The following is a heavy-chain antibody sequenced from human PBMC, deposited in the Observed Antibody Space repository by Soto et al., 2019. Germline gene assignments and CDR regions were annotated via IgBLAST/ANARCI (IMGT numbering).Heavy chain of an antibody. D-gene: IGHD2-8*01. Sequence: SETLSLTCSVSGGSISRYYWSWIRQPPGKGLEWIGYAYYSGDTGYNPSLKSRVTMAVDTSKNQVSLKLSSVTAADTAVYYCTRDRSTYGGGGTGEVKENWFDPWGQGALVTVSS. J-gene: IGHJ5*02. CDR2: AYYSGDT. CDR3: TRDRSTYGGGGTGEVKENWFDP. V-gene: IGHV4-59*01. CDR1: GGSISRYY.